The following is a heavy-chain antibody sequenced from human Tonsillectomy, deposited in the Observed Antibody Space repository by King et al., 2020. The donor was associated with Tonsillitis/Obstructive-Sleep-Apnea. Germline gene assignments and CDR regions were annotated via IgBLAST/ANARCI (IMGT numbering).Heavy chain of an antibody. CDR1: RFTFSSYW. J-gene: IGHJ4*02. D-gene: IGHD1-1*01. CDR2: IKQDGSEK. Sequence: VQLVESGGGLVQPGGSLRLSCAASRFTFSSYWMSWVRQAPGKGLEWVANIKQDGSEKYYVDSVKGRFTISRDNAKNSLYLQMYSLRAEDTAVYYCARENGADFDYWGQGTLVTVSS. CDR3: ARENGADFDY. V-gene: IGHV3-7*03.